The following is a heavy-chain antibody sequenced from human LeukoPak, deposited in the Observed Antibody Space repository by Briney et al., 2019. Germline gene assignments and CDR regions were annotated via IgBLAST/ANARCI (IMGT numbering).Heavy chain of an antibody. CDR2: IRYDGSNI. CDR3: AKDSGYEDYYYYYMDV. Sequence: GGSLRLSCAASGFTFSSYGMHWVRQAPGKGLEWVAFIRYDGSNIYYADSVKGRFTISRDNSKNTLYLQMNSLRAEDTAVYYCAKDSGYEDYYYYYMDVWGKGTTVTVSS. V-gene: IGHV3-30*02. D-gene: IGHD5-18*01. CDR1: GFTFSSYG. J-gene: IGHJ6*03.